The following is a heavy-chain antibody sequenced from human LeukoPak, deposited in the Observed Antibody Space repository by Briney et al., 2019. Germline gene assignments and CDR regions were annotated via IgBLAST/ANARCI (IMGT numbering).Heavy chain of an antibody. Sequence: GGSLRLSCAASGFTFSSYGMHWVRQAPGKGLEWVAVISYDGSNKYYADSVKGRFTISRDNSKNTLYLQMNSLRAEDTAVYYCANPSPYSSGWYPIDYWGQGTLVTVSS. CDR2: ISYDGSNK. D-gene: IGHD6-19*01. CDR1: GFTFSSYG. CDR3: ANPSPYSSGWYPIDY. J-gene: IGHJ4*02. V-gene: IGHV3-30*18.